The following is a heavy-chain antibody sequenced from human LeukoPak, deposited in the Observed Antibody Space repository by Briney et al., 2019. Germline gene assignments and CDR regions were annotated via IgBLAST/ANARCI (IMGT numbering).Heavy chain of an antibody. CDR2: ISSSSSYI. J-gene: IGHJ4*02. D-gene: IGHD2-2*01. CDR3: ARGYCSSTSCYYFDY. V-gene: IGHV3-21*01. Sequence: KTGGSLRLSCAASGFTFSSYSMNWVRQAPGERLEWVSSISSSSSYIYYADSVKGRFTISRDNAKNSLYLQMNSLRAEDTAVYYCARGYCSSTSCYYFDYWGQGTLVTVSS. CDR1: GFTFSSYS.